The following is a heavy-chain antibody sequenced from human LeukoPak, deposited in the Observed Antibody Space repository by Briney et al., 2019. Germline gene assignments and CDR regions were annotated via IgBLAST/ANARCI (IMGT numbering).Heavy chain of an antibody. V-gene: IGHV1-2*02. J-gene: IGHJ3*02. CDR2: INPNSGGT. CDR1: GYTFTGYY. Sequence: GASVKVSCKASGYTFTGYYMHWVRQAPGQGLEWMGWINPNSGGTNYAQKFQGRVTMTRDTSISTAYMELSSLRSEDTAVYYCARDGAPIVGATTGYAFDIWGQGTMVTVSS. D-gene: IGHD1-26*01. CDR3: ARDGAPIVGATTGYAFDI.